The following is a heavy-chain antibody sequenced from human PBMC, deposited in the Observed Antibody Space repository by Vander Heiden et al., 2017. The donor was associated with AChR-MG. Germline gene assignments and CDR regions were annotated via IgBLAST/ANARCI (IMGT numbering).Heavy chain of an antibody. V-gene: IGHV3-30-3*01. Sequence: QVQLVESGGGVVQPGRSLRLSCAASGFAFSSFTMHWVRQAPGKGLEWVALTSFDGNRNNYADSVKGRFTIYRDNSKNTLFLQMDGLRHEDTAVYYCARPFSSLAARFDSWGQGTLVTVS. D-gene: IGHD6-6*01. CDR1: GFAFSSFT. CDR3: ARPFSSLAARFDS. CDR2: TSFDGNRN. J-gene: IGHJ4*02.